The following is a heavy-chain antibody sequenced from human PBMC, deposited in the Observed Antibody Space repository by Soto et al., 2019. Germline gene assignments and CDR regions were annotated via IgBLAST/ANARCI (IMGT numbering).Heavy chain of an antibody. J-gene: IGHJ6*02. Sequence: EVQLVESGGGLVQPGGSLRLSCAASGFTFNSYWMHWVRQAPGKGLVWVSRIKFDESITNYADSVQGRFTISRDNAKNTVYLQMNSLRVEDTAVYYCARGIRNYYGVAVWGQGTTVTVSS. CDR1: GFTFNSYW. CDR3: ARGIRNYYGVAV. D-gene: IGHD2-15*01. V-gene: IGHV3-74*01. CDR2: IKFDESIT.